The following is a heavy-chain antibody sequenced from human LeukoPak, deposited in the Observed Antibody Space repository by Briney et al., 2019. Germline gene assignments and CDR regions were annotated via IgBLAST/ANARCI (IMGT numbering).Heavy chain of an antibody. V-gene: IGHV2-5*01. D-gene: IGHD1-26*01. J-gene: IGHJ5*02. CDR2: IYWNDGK. CDR3: AHDRMGIGFDP. CDR1: GFSLTTTGVG. Sequence: SGPTLVKPTQTLTLTFTFSGFSLTTTGVGSTGVAVTWVRQPPGKALEWLALIYWNDGKHYNPSLKTRLTITKDTSKNQVILTMTNMDPVDTATYYCAHDRMGIGFDPWGQGTLVTVSS.